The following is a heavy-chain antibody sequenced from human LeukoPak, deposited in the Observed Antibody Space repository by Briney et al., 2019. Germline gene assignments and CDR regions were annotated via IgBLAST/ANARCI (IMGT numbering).Heavy chain of an antibody. CDR1: GYTFTSYD. J-gene: IGHJ5*02. CDR3: ASLTPYCSGGSCYYWFDP. D-gene: IGHD2-15*01. CDR2: MNPNSGNT. V-gene: IGHV1-8*01. Sequence: ASVKVSCKASGYTFTSYDINWVRQATGQGLEWMGWMNPNSGNTGYAQKFQGRVTMTRNTSISTAYMELSSLRSEDTAVYYCASLTPYCSGGSCYYWFDPWGQGTLVTVSS.